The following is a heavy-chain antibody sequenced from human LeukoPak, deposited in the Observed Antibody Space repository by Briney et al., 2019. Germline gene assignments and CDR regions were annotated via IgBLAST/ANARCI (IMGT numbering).Heavy chain of an antibody. CDR2: INWNGGST. CDR1: GFTVSSNS. Sequence: GGSLRLSCTVSGFTVSSNSMSWVRQAPGKGLEWVSGINWNGGSTGYADSVKGRFTISRDNAKNSLYLQMNSLRAEDTALYYCARVRANHYYYYYMDVWGKGTTVTVSS. J-gene: IGHJ6*03. CDR3: ARVRANHYYYYYMDV. V-gene: IGHV3-20*04. D-gene: IGHD1-14*01.